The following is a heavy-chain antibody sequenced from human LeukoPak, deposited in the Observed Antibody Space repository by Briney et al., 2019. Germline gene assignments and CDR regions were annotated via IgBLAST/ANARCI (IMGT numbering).Heavy chain of an antibody. CDR3: ARSRSSTSCSRRFDP. Sequence: GRSLRLSCAASGFTFSSYGIHWVRQAPGKGLEWVAVISYDGSNKYYADSVKGRFAISRDNSKNTLYLQMNSLRAEDTAVYYCARSRSSTSCSRRFDPWGQGTLVTVSS. CDR1: GFTFSSYG. J-gene: IGHJ5*02. D-gene: IGHD2-2*01. V-gene: IGHV3-30*19. CDR2: ISYDGSNK.